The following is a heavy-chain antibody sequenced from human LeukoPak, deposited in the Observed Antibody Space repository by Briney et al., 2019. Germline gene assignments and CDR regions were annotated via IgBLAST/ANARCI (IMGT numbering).Heavy chain of an antibody. CDR2: IYYSGST. CDR1: GGSISSSSYY. CDR3: ARQAGSGYYGMDV. V-gene: IGHV4-39*01. J-gene: IGHJ6*02. D-gene: IGHD2-15*01. Sequence: SETLSPTCTVSGGSISSSSYYWGWIRQPPGKGLEWIGSIYYSGSTYYNPSLKSRVTISVDTSKNQFSLKLSSVTAADTAVYYCARQAGSGYYGMDVWGQGTTVTVSS.